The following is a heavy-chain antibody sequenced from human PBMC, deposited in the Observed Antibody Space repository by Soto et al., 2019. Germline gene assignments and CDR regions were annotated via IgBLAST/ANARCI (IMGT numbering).Heavy chain of an antibody. D-gene: IGHD6-19*01. J-gene: IGHJ5*02. V-gene: IGHV3-30*18. CDR2: ISYDGSNK. CDR1: GFTFSSYG. Sequence: GGSLRLSCAASGFTFSSYGMHWVRQAPGKGLEWVAVISYDGSNKYYADSVKGRFTISRDNSKNTLYLQMNSLRAEETAVYYCAKDSAGGGYSSGWPETYNWFDPWGQGTLVTVSS. CDR3: AKDSAGGGYSSGWPETYNWFDP.